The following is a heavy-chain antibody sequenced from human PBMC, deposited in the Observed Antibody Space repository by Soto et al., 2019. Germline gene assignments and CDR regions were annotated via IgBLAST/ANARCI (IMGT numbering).Heavy chain of an antibody. CDR3: ARGAEVLRYFDWSLPTWYFDY. D-gene: IGHD3-9*01. CDR2: IYYSGST. CDR1: GGSISSGDYY. J-gene: IGHJ4*02. V-gene: IGHV4-30-4*01. Sequence: TSETLSLTCTVSGGSISSGDYYWSWIRQPPGKGLEWIGYIYYSGSTYYNPSLKSRVTISVDTSKNQFSLKLSSVTAADTAVYYCARGAEVLRYFDWSLPTWYFDYWGQGTLVTVSS.